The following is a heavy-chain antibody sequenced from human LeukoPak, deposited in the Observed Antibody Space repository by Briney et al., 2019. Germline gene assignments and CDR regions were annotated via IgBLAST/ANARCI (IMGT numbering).Heavy chain of an antibody. CDR2: IYYSGST. J-gene: IGHJ6*02. CDR3: ARDVTAAGSYYYYGMDV. V-gene: IGHV4-59*01. D-gene: IGHD6-13*01. CDR1: GGSISSYY. Sequence: SETLSLTCTVSGGSISSYYWSWIRQPPGKGLEWIGYIYYSGSTNYNPSLKSRVTISVDTSKNQFSLKLSSVTAADTAVYYCARDVTAAGSYYYYGMDVWGQGTTVTVSS.